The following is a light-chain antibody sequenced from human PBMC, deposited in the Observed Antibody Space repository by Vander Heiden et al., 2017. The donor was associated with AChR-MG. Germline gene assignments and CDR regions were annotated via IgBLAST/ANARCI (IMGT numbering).Light chain of an antibody. CDR2: DVT. CDR3: TSYTSGKSPSVV. CDR1: TSDIDDYRS. V-gene: IGLV2-14*03. Sequence: QSAPTQPASVTGSPGQSVTISCTGATSDIDDYRSVSWYQPHPGKAPKLIIYDVTRRPSGVSDRFSGSKSGNTASLTISGVQSKDEAIYYCTSYTSGKSPSVVFGRGTKLTVV. J-gene: IGLJ2*01.